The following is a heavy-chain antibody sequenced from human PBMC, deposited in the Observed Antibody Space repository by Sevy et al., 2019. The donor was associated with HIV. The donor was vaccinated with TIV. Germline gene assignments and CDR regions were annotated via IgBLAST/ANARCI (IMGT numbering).Heavy chain of an antibody. CDR3: HGDYDSSQLASYYYYGMDV. CDR2: IRYDGINK. CDR1: GFRFNNFG. Sequence: GGSLRLSCAASGFRFNNFGMYWVRQAPGKGLEGVAFIRYDGINKYYVDSVKGRSTISRDNSKNTLYLQMNSLRAEDTAVYYCHGDYDSSQLASYYYYGMDVWGQGTTVTVSS. J-gene: IGHJ6*02. V-gene: IGHV3-30*02. D-gene: IGHD3-22*01.